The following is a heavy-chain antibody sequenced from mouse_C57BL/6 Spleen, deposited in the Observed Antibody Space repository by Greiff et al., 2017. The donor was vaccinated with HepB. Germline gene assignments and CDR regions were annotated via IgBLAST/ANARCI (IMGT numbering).Heavy chain of an antibody. Sequence: VQLKESGAELVRPGASVKLSCTASGFNIKDDYMHWVKQRPEQGLEWIGWIDPENGDTEYASKFQGKATITADTSSNTAYLQLSSLTSEDTAVYYCTTFSYAMDYWGQGTSVTVSS. CDR3: TTFSYAMDY. V-gene: IGHV14-4*01. CDR1: GFNIKDDY. CDR2: IDPENGDT. J-gene: IGHJ4*01.